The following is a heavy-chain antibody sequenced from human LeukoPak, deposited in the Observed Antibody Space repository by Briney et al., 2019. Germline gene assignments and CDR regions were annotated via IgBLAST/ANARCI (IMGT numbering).Heavy chain of an antibody. J-gene: IGHJ6*03. CDR3: ARHPGSYYYSYYMDV. V-gene: IGHV3-7*01. Sequence: GGALRLSCAASGCTLSFCWRTWVRQAPGKGREWVAHIKQDGSEKYYVASVKARFTISRDNAKTSLYMKMNSLRVEETAVYYCARHPGSYYYSYYMDVWGKGTTVTVSS. CDR1: GCTLSFCW. D-gene: IGHD1-1*01. CDR2: IKQDGSEK.